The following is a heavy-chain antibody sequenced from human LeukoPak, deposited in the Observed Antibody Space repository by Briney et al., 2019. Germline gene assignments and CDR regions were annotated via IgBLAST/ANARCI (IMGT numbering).Heavy chain of an antibody. J-gene: IGHJ4*02. CDR1: GFTFRTYA. CDR3: AKDPADYRGWFDY. Sequence: PGGSLRLSCAASGFTFRTYAMSWVRQAQGKGLEWVSTITGSGGSTYYTDSVKGRFTISRDNSKNTLFLQMNSLRAEDTAVYYCAKDPADYRGWFDYWGQGTLVTVSS. V-gene: IGHV3-23*01. D-gene: IGHD4-11*01. CDR2: ITGSGGST.